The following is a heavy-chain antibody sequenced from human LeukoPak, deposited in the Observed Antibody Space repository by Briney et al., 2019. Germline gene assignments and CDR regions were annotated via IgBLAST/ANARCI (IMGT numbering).Heavy chain of an antibody. J-gene: IGHJ4*02. Sequence: SETLSLTCAVYGGSFSGYYWSWIRQPPGKGLEWIGEINHSGSTNYNPSLKSRGTISVDTSKNQFSLKLSSVTAADTAVYYCARGFPPYDYVWGSYRLYYFDYWGQGTLVTVSS. CDR2: INHSGST. D-gene: IGHD3-16*02. CDR3: ARGFPPYDYVWGSYRLYYFDY. V-gene: IGHV4-34*01. CDR1: GGSFSGYY.